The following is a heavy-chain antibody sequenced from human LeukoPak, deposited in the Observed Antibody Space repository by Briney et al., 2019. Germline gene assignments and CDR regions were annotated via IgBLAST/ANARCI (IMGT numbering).Heavy chain of an antibody. Sequence: GGSLRLSCAASGFTLSNHWMIWVRQVPGRGPEWVANVNRDGSETYYLDSVEGRFTISKDNAKNSLYLQMNSLRAEDTALYHCARNNGMDVWGQGTTVIVSS. CDR2: VNRDGSET. CDR3: ARNNGMDV. CDR1: GFTLSNHW. V-gene: IGHV3-7*03. J-gene: IGHJ6*02.